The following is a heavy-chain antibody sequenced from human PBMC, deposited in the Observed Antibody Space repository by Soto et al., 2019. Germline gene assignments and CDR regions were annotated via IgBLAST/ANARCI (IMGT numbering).Heavy chain of an antibody. CDR3: ARDPSEAAGWYFAL. V-gene: IGHV3-33*01. D-gene: IGHD6-25*01. J-gene: IGHJ2*01. CDR1: GFTFSSYG. CDR2: IWYDGSNK. Sequence: QVQLVESGGGVVQPGRSLRLSCAASGFTFSSYGMHWVRQAPGKGLEWVAVIWYDGSNKYYADSVKGRFTISRDNSKNTLYLQMNSLRAEDTAVYYCARDPSEAAGWYFALWGRGTLVTVSS.